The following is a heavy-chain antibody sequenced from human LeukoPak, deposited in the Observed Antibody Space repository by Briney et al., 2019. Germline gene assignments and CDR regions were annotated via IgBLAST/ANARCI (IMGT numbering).Heavy chain of an antibody. CDR3: ARDTSDYFGSGTYGSDF. V-gene: IGHV3-66*01. D-gene: IGHD3-10*01. CDR2: IYSGGST. J-gene: IGHJ4*02. Sequence: GGSLRLSCAAPGFTVSSNYMSWVRQAPGKGLEWVSVIYSGGSTYYADSVKGRFAISRDNSKNTLYLQMSSLRAEDTAVYYCARDTSDYFGSGTYGSDFWGQGTLVTVSS. CDR1: GFTVSSNY.